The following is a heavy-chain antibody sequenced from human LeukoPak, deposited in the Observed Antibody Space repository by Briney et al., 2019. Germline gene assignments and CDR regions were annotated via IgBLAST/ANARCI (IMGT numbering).Heavy chain of an antibody. J-gene: IGHJ5*02. CDR1: GYTLTELS. CDR2: FDPEDGET. V-gene: IGHV1-24*01. CDR3: ATDPPYSSGS. Sequence: ASVKVSCKVSGYTLTELSMHWVRQAPGKGLEWMGGFDPEDGETIYAQKFQGRVTTTEDTSTDTAYMELSSLRSEDTAVYYCATDPPYSSGSWGQGTLVTVSS. D-gene: IGHD6-19*01.